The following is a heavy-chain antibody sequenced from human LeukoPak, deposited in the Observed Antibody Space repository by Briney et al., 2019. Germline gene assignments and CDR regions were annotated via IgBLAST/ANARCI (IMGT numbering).Heavy chain of an antibody. CDR2: MNPNSGNT. D-gene: IGHD4-17*01. J-gene: IGHJ3*02. CDR3: ARAGPTVTTPYAFDI. V-gene: IGHV1-8*03. Sequence: CXASGYTFTSYDIXXVRQATGQGXXGXGWMNPNSGNTGYAQKFQGRVTITRNTSISTAYMELSSLRSEDTAVYYCARAGPTVTTPYAFDIWGQGTMVTVSS. CDR1: GYTFTSYD.